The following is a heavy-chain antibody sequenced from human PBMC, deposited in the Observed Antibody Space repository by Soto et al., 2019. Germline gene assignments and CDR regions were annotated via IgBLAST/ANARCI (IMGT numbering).Heavy chain of an antibody. J-gene: IGHJ4*02. Sequence: EVQLLESGGGLVQPGGSLRLSCAASGFSFSDYSMTWVRQVPGRGLEWVSTLTSRGTTFYADSVKGRFTISRDNSKNTLSLQMHSLRTEDTALYYCAKRATTVPTPGNYFDCWGQGTLVTVSS. CDR3: AKRATTVPTPGNYFDC. CDR2: LTSRGTT. D-gene: IGHD2-15*01. CDR1: GFSFSDYS. V-gene: IGHV3-23*01.